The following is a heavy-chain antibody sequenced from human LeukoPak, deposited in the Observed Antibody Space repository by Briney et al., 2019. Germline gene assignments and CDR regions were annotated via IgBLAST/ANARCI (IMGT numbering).Heavy chain of an antibody. D-gene: IGHD1-26*01. Sequence: SETLSLTCTVSGGSSSSYYWSWIRQPPGKGLEWIGYIYYSGSTNYNPSLKSRVTISVDTSKNQFSLKLSSVTAADTAVYYCARDGYSGSYPLAFDIWGQGTMVTVSS. CDR3: ARDGYSGSYPLAFDI. CDR1: GGSSSSYY. CDR2: IYYSGST. J-gene: IGHJ3*02. V-gene: IGHV4-59*01.